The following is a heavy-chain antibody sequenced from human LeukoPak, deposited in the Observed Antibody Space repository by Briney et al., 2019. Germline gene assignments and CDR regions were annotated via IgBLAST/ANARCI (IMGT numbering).Heavy chain of an antibody. CDR2: IRYDGSNK. V-gene: IGHV3-30*02. Sequence: PGGSLRLSCAASGFTFSSYGMHWVRQAPGKGLEWVAFIRYDGSNKYYADSVKGRFTISRDNSKNTLYLQMNSLRAEDTAVYYCAREGGPGSSYYYDSSGYFYDYWGQGTLVTVSS. CDR3: AREGGPGSSYYYDSSGYFYDY. J-gene: IGHJ4*02. D-gene: IGHD3-22*01. CDR1: GFTFSSYG.